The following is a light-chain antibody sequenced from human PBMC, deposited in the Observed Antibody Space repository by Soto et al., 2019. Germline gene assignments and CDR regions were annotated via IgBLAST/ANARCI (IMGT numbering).Light chain of an antibody. V-gene: IGKV3-20*01. CDR1: QSVSSSY. J-gene: IGKJ1*01. CDR2: GAS. CDR3: QQDGRSVKT. Sequence: EIVLTQSPGTLSLSPGERATLSCRASQSVSSSYLAWYQQKPGQAPRLLIYGASSRATGIPDRFSGSGSGTDFTLTSSRLEPEDFAVYYCQQDGRSVKTVGEGTKEQIK.